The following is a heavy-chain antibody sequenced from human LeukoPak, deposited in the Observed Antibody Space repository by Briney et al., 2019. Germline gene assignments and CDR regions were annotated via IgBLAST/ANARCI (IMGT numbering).Heavy chain of an antibody. CDR3: ARGRSWPQAFDI. Sequence: GGSLRLSCAASGFTVSSNYMSWVRQAPGKGLEWVSRINSDGSSTSYADSVKGRFTISRDNAKNTLYLQMNSLRAEDTAVYYCARGRSWPQAFDIWGQGTMVTVSS. CDR1: GFTVSSNY. D-gene: IGHD1-26*01. V-gene: IGHV3-74*01. CDR2: INSDGSST. J-gene: IGHJ3*02.